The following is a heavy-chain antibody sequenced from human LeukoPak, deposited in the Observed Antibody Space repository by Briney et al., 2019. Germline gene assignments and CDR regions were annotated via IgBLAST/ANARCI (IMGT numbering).Heavy chain of an antibody. Sequence: PGGSLRLSCAASGFSFSSYCMSWVRQAPGKRLEWVSGIGISGYSTYYAASVKGRSTISRDNSKNTLYLQMNGLRAEDTAFYYCAREAYYYDTSGYLKYYFDHSGQETLVTVSS. D-gene: IGHD3-22*01. V-gene: IGHV3-23*01. CDR2: IGISGYST. CDR1: GFSFSSYC. J-gene: IGHJ4*02. CDR3: AREAYYYDTSGYLKYYFDH.